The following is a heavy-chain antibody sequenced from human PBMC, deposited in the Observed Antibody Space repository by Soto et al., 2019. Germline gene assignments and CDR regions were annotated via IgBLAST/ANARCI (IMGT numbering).Heavy chain of an antibody. J-gene: IGHJ4*02. CDR2: ISSSSSYI. D-gene: IGHD3-16*01. CDR3: ARDWGGEGTFDY. V-gene: IGHV3-21*01. Sequence: EVQLVESGGGLVKPGGSPRLSCAASGFTLSSYSMNWVRQAPGKGLEWVSSISSSSSYIYYADSVKGRFTISRDNAKNSLYLQINSLRAEDTAVYYCARDWGGEGTFDYWGQGTLVTVSS. CDR1: GFTLSSYS.